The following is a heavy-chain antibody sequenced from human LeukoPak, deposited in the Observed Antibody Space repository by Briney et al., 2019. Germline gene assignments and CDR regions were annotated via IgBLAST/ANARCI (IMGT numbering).Heavy chain of an antibody. Sequence: PGGSLRLSCAASGFTFSSYAMSWVRQAPGKGLGWVSAISGSGENTNYADSVKGRFTMSRDNSRNMLYLQMNSLRDEDTVKYYCAKTVSGSYSYQGGDYWGQGTLVTVSS. V-gene: IGHV3-23*01. J-gene: IGHJ4*02. CDR2: ISGSGENT. CDR3: AKTVSGSYSYQGGDY. D-gene: IGHD3-16*02. CDR1: GFTFSSYA.